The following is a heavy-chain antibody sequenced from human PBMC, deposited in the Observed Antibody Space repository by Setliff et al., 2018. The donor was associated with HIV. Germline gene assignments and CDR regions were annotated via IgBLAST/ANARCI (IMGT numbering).Heavy chain of an antibody. CDR1: GYTFTSYD. Sequence: ASVKVSCKASGYTFTSYDINWVRQATGQGLEWMGWMNPNSGNTGYAQKFQGRVTMTRNTSISTAYMELSGLRSEDTAVYYCAREHDTLTGYSFDYWGQGTLVTVSS. V-gene: IGHV1-8*01. CDR2: MNPNSGNT. CDR3: AREHDTLTGYSFDY. D-gene: IGHD3-9*01. J-gene: IGHJ4*02.